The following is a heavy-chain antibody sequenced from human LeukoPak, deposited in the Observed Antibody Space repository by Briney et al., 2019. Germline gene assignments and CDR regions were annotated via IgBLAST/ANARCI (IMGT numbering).Heavy chain of an antibody. D-gene: IGHD1-26*01. Sequence: SETLSLTCTVSGGSISSYYWSWIRQPPGKGLEWIGSIYYSGSTYYNPSLKSRVTISVDTSKNQFSLKLSSVTAADTAVYYCARVPRRVGATLGDYMDVWGKGTTVTVSS. CDR1: GGSISSYY. V-gene: IGHV4-39*07. CDR2: IYYSGST. J-gene: IGHJ6*03. CDR3: ARVPRRVGATLGDYMDV.